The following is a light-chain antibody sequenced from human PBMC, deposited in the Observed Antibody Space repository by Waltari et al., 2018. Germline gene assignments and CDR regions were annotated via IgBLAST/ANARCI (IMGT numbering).Light chain of an antibody. CDR2: AAS. CDR1: QSVSSN. V-gene: IGKV3-15*01. Sequence: DIVMTQSPATLSVSPGERATLSCRASQSVSSNLAWYQQKPGQAPRLVIYAASTRATGIPARVSGSGAGTEFTLTISSLQSEDFAVYYCQQYDAWPPLTFGGGTKVEIK. CDR3: QQYDAWPPLT. J-gene: IGKJ4*01.